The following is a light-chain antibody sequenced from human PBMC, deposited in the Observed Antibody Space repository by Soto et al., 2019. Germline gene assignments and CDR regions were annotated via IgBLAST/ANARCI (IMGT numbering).Light chain of an antibody. V-gene: IGLV2-14*01. Sequence: QSALTQPASVSGSPGQSITISCTGTSSDVGGYNYVSWYQQHPGKAPKLMIYEVSNRPSGVSNRFSGSKSGNTASLTISGLQAEDEADYSCAAWDDNLSGPVFGGGTKLTVL. CDR2: EVS. CDR1: SSDVGGYNY. J-gene: IGLJ3*02. CDR3: AAWDDNLSGPV.